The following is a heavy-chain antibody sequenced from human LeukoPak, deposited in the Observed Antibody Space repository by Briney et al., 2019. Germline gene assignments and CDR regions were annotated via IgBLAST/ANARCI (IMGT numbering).Heavy chain of an antibody. Sequence: PGGSLRLSCAASGFSLSSYAMSWVRQAPGKGLEWVSAISSTDAGTYHADSVRGRFPISRDSSKNTLYLQMNSLRAEDAAVYYCAKAPVTSCRGAYCYPFDYWGQGTLVTVSS. CDR1: GFSLSSYA. D-gene: IGHD2-21*01. V-gene: IGHV3-23*01. CDR2: ISSTDAGT. CDR3: AKAPVTSCRGAYCYPFDY. J-gene: IGHJ4*02.